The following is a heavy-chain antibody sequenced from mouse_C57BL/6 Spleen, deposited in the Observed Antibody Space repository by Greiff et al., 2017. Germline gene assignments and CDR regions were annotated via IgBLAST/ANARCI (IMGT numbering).Heavy chain of an antibody. Sequence: EVKLVESGGGLVQPGGSLKLSCAASGFTFSDYYMYWVRQTPEKRLEWVAYISNGGGSTYYPDTVKGRFTISRDNAKNTLYLQMSRLKSEDTAMYYCASELYSTRAFDYWGQGTTLTVSS. CDR1: GFTFSDYY. D-gene: IGHD2-5*01. CDR2: ISNGGGST. J-gene: IGHJ2*01. CDR3: ASELYSTRAFDY. V-gene: IGHV5-12*01.